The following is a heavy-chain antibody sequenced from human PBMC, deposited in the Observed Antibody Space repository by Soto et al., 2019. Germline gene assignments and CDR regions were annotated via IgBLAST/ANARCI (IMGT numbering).Heavy chain of an antibody. V-gene: IGHV3-23*01. CDR2: ISGSGGST. CDR3: AIDRGGYYYYGMEV. CDR1: GFTFSSYA. D-gene: IGHD3-10*01. Sequence: EVQLLESGGGLVQPGGSLRLSCAASGFTFSSYAMSWVRQAPGKGLEWDSAISGSGGSTYYADSVKGRFTISRDNSNSSRYLQMNSLSAGDTAVDDFAIDRGGYYYYGMEVWGQGTTVTVSS. J-gene: IGHJ6*02.